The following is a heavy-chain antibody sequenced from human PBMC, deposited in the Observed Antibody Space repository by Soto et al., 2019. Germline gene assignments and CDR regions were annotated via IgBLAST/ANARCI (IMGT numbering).Heavy chain of an antibody. CDR2: IWYDGSNK. D-gene: IGHD3-16*01. CDR3: ARDAPYGVLIIDY. Sequence: GGSLRLSCAASGFTFSSYGMHWVRQAPGKGLEWVAVIWYDGSNKYYADSVKGRFTISRDNSKNTLYLQMNSLRAEDTAVYYCARDAPYGVLIIDYWGQGTLVTVSS. CDR1: GFTFSSYG. J-gene: IGHJ4*02. V-gene: IGHV3-33*01.